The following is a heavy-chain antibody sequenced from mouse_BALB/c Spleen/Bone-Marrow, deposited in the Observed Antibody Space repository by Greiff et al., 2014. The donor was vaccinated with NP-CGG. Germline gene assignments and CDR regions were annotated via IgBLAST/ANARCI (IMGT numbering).Heavy chain of an antibody. V-gene: IGHV5-9-3*01. D-gene: IGHD4-1*01. Sequence: EVKLVESGGGLVKPGGSLKLSCAASGFTFGSYAMSWVRQTPEKRLEWVATINSGSSYTYYPDSVKGRFTISRDNAKNTLYLQMSSLRSEDTAMYYCARGDWDEAMDYWGQGTSVTVST. J-gene: IGHJ4*01. CDR2: INSGSSYT. CDR1: GFTFGSYA. CDR3: ARGDWDEAMDY.